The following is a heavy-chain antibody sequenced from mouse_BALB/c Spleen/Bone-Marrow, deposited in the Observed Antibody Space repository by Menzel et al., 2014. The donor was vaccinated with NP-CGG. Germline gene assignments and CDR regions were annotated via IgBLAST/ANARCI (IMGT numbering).Heavy chain of an antibody. J-gene: IGHJ2*01. D-gene: IGHD2-1*01. V-gene: IGHV1-37*01. CDR2: INPYNGDT. CDR1: GYSFTGYF. Sequence: VQLQQPGPELVKPGASVKISCKASGYSFTGYFMNWVKQSHGKSLEWIGRINPYNGDTFYNQKFKGKATLTVDKSSSTAHMELLSLTSEDSGVYDCRREIYYGNPDYWGQGTTLTVSS. CDR3: RREIYYGNPDY.